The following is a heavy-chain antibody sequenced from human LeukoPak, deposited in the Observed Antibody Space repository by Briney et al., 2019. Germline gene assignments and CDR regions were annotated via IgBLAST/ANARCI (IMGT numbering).Heavy chain of an antibody. CDR1: GGSISIGSYY. CDR2: IYTSGST. V-gene: IGHV4-61*02. J-gene: IGHJ6*03. Sequence: SQTLSLTCTVSGGSISIGSYYWSWIRQPAGKGLEWIGRIYTSGSTNYNPSLKSRVTISVDTSKNQFSLKLSSVTAADTAVYYCARDRFPNYYMDVWGKGTTVTVSS. D-gene: IGHD3-10*01. CDR3: ARDRFPNYYMDV.